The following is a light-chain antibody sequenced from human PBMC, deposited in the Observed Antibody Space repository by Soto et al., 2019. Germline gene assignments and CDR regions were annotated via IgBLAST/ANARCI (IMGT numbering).Light chain of an antibody. J-gene: IGLJ1*01. Sequence: QSALPQPASGSGSPGQSITISCPGTSSAVGGYNYVSWYQQHPGKAPNLMIYDVSNRPSGVSNRFSGSKSGNTASLTISGLQAEDEADYYCSSYTSSSILYVFGTGTKLTVL. CDR2: DVS. CDR3: SSYTSSSILYV. V-gene: IGLV2-14*01. CDR1: SSAVGGYNY.